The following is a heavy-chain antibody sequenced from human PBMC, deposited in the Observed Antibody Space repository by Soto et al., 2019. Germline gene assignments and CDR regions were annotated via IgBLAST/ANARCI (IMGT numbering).Heavy chain of an antibody. CDR3: ARVWGFGYNPPLDY. V-gene: IGHV3-30-3*01. CDR1: GFTFSSYA. J-gene: IGHJ4*02. CDR2: ISYDGSNK. D-gene: IGHD5-12*01. Sequence: QVQLVESGGGVVQPGRSLRLSCAASGFTFSSYAMHWVRQAPGKGLEWVAVISYDGSNKYYADSVKGRFTISRDNSKNTLYLQMNSLRAEDTAVYYCARVWGFGYNPPLDYWGQGTLVTVSS.